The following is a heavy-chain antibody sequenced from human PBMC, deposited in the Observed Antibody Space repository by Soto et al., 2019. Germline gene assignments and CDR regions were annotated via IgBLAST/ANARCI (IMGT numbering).Heavy chain of an antibody. CDR2: IRSKAYGATT. CDR3: TRAMDMVRGVNAFDI. V-gene: IGHV3-49*03. D-gene: IGHD3-10*01. Sequence: GGSLRLSCTASGFTFGDYAMSWFRQAPGKGLEWVGFIRSKAYGATTEYAASVKGRFTISRDDSKSIAYLQMNSLKTEDTAVYYCTRAMDMVRGVNAFDIWGQGTMVTVSS. J-gene: IGHJ3*02. CDR1: GFTFGDYA.